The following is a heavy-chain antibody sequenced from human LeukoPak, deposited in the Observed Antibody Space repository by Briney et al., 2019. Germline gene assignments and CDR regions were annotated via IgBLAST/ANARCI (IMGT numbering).Heavy chain of an antibody. D-gene: IGHD4-17*01. V-gene: IGHV3-23*01. Sequence: PGGSLRLSCAASGFTFSSYAMGWVRQAPGKGLEWVSAISGSGGSTYYADSVKGRFTTSRDNSKNTLYLQMNSLRAEDTAVYYCAKPDYGDYFYYYFDYWGQGTLVTVSS. J-gene: IGHJ4*02. CDR3: AKPDYGDYFYYYFDY. CDR1: GFTFSSYA. CDR2: ISGSGGST.